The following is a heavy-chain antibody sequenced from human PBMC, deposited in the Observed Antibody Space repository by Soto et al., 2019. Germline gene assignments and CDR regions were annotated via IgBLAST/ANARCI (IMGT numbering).Heavy chain of an antibody. CDR2: IRQDGSEI. D-gene: IGHD2-2*01. V-gene: IGHV3-7*04. Sequence: GGSLRLSCVGYGLTFSSNWLTWVRQAPGKGLEWVANIRQDGSEINYVDSVKGRFTISRDNTKNSLYLQMNSLRAEDTAIYHCAREVVVSRGASYFGYWG. CDR1: GLTFSSNW. J-gene: IGHJ4*03. CDR3: AREVVVSRGASYFGY.